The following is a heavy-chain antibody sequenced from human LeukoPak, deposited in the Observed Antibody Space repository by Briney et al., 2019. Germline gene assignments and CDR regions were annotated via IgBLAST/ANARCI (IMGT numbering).Heavy chain of an antibody. J-gene: IGHJ4*02. CDR3: ARALDEGGYSFDY. Sequence: PGRSLRLSCAASGFTFSSYAMPWVRQAPGKGLEWVAVISYDGSNKYYADSVKGRFTISRDNSKNTLYLQMNSLRAEDTAVYYCARALDEGGYSFDYWGQGTLVTVSS. V-gene: IGHV3-30*04. CDR1: GFTFSSYA. D-gene: IGHD5-18*01. CDR2: ISYDGSNK.